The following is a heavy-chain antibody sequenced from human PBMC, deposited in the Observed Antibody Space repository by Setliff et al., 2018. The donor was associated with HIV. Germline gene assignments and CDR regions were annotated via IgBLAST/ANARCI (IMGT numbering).Heavy chain of an antibody. CDR1: GYTFTSYG. CDR3: ARDPPLAAAGGPDAFDI. J-gene: IGHJ3*02. Sequence: GASVKVSCKASGYTFTSYGISWVRQAPGQGLEWMGWISAYNGNTNYAQKLQGRVTMTTDTSTSTACMELRSLRSDDTAVYYCARDPPLAAAGGPDAFDIWGQGTMVTVSS. CDR2: ISAYNGNT. V-gene: IGHV1-18*01. D-gene: IGHD6-13*01.